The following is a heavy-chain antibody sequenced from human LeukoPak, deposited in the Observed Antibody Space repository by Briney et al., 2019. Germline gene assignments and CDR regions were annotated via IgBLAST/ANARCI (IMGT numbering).Heavy chain of an antibody. CDR3: ARVQPHRIYYDDSDYPPRNDH. Sequence: ASVKVCCQPSGYTFTRCGISWVGQAPRQGREWMGWISDYNGNTNYAQKLQGRVTMTTDTSTSTAYMELRSLRSDDTAVYYCARVQPHRIYYDDSDYPPRNDHWGQGTLVTVSS. CDR2: ISDYNGNT. CDR1: GYTFTRCG. D-gene: IGHD3-22*01. V-gene: IGHV1-18*01. J-gene: IGHJ1*01.